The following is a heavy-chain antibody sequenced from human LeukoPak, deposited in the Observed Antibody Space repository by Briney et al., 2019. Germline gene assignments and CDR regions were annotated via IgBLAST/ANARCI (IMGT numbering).Heavy chain of an antibody. Sequence: GGSLRLSCAASGFTFSSYSMNWVRQAPGKGLEWVSSISSSSSYIYYADSVKGRFTISRDNAKNSLYLQTNSLRAEDTAVYYCARDPLYSSGWYAFDYWGQGTLVTVSS. CDR2: ISSSSSYI. CDR3: ARDPLYSSGWYAFDY. D-gene: IGHD6-19*01. V-gene: IGHV3-21*01. CDR1: GFTFSSYS. J-gene: IGHJ4*02.